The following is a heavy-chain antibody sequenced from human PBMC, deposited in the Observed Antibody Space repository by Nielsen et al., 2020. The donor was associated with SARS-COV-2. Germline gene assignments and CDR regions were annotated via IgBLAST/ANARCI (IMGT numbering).Heavy chain of an antibody. Sequence: RQAPGKGLEWIGYIYYSGSTNYNPSLKSRVTISVDTSKNQFSLKLSSVTAADTAVYYCARGLLTMGATDWFDPWGQGTLVTVSS. V-gene: IGHV4-59*12. D-gene: IGHD3-10*01. CDR2: IYYSGST. CDR3: ARGLLTMGATDWFDP. J-gene: IGHJ5*02.